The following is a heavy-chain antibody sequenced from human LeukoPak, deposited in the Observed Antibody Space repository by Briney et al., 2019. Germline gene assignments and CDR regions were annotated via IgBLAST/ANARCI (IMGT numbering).Heavy chain of an antibody. D-gene: IGHD5-18*01. Sequence: GGSLRLSCAASGFTFSSYAMSWVRQAPGKGLEWVSAISGSGGSTYYADSVKGRFTISRDKSKNTLYLQMNSLRAEDTAVYYCAKGGGWGDTGMVYYFDYWGQGTLVTVSS. CDR2: ISGSGGST. CDR1: GFTFSSYA. J-gene: IGHJ4*02. CDR3: AKGGGWGDTGMVYYFDY. V-gene: IGHV3-23*01.